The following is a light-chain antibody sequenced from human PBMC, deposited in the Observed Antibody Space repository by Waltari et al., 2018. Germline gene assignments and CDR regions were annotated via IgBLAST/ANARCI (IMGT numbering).Light chain of an antibody. Sequence: QSGQTQPPQASGTPGQRVAVRLSGRSCNSHTNYVYWYQNLPGIAPKLLIYRNAQRPSGVPARFSGSKSGTSASMAISGLRSDDAADYYCAVWDEGYVFGTGTKVTVL. CDR2: RNA. V-gene: IGLV1-47*01. CDR1: SCNSHTNY. J-gene: IGLJ1*01. CDR3: AVWDEGYV.